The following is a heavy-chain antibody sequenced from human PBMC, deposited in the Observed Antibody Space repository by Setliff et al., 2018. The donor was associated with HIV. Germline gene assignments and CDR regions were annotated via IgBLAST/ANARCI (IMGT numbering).Heavy chain of an antibody. J-gene: IGHJ4*02. CDR3: TKNLYSSRWSPLDY. CDR1: GFSFSDYY. Sequence: PGGSLRLSCIASGFSFSDYYMAWIRQTPGKGLEWISYIDDSGRIRDYADSVKGRFTIFRDNSKNTLYLQMDSLRAEDTAVYYCTKNLYSSRWSPLDYWGQGTLVTVSS. D-gene: IGHD6-13*01. CDR2: IDDSGRIR. V-gene: IGHV3-11*04.